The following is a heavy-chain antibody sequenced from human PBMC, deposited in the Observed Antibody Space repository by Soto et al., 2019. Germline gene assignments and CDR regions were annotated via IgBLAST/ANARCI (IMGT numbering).Heavy chain of an antibody. Sequence: QVQLVQSGAEVKKPGASVKVSCKASGYTFTSYGISWVRQAPGQGLEWMGWISAYNGNTNYAQKLQGRVTMTTDTSTSTASMELRSLRSDDTAVYYCARDRTNYYDSSGGFDYWGQGTLVTVSS. CDR3: ARDRTNYYDSSGGFDY. CDR2: ISAYNGNT. D-gene: IGHD3-22*01. CDR1: GYTFTSYG. V-gene: IGHV1-18*01. J-gene: IGHJ4*02.